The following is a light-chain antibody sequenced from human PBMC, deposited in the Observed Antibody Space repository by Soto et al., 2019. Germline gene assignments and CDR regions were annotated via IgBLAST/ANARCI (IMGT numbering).Light chain of an antibody. CDR2: DPS. CDR3: QQRQYWPPIT. J-gene: IGKJ5*01. Sequence: VLTQSPATLSLSPGERATLSCRASLNVNSYLAWYQQKPGQAPRLVIYDPSNRAPGIPARFSGSGSGTDFTLTISRLEPEDFAVYDCQQRQYWPPITFGQGTRRELK. V-gene: IGKV3-11*01. CDR1: LNVNSY.